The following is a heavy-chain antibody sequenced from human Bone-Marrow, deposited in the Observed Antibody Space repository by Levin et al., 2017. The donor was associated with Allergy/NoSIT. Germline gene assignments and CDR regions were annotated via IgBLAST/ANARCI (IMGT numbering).Heavy chain of an antibody. CDR1: GFTFTSYW. V-gene: IGHV3-7*01. CDR2: MKQDGTEK. CDR3: ARDGPVGYFYESTGYFDN. J-gene: IGHJ4*02. D-gene: IGHD3-22*01. Sequence: QHGESLKISCAASGFTFTSYWINWLRQAPGKGLEWVANMKQDGTEKYYADSVKGRFTISRDNAKNSLYLQMNSLRAEDTAVYYCARDGPVGYFYESTGYFDNWGPGTLVTVSS.